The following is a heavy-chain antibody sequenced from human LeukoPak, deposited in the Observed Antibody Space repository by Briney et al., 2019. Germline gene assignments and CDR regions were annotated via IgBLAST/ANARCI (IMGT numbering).Heavy chain of an antibody. CDR1: GFTFSSYA. CDR3: ARDIVGATYDY. CDR2: ISAYNGNT. V-gene: IGHV1-18*01. J-gene: IGHJ4*02. D-gene: IGHD1-26*01. Sequence: GGSLRLSCAASGFTFSSYAISWVRQAPGQGLEWMGWISAYNGNTNYAQKLQGRVTMTTDTSTSTAYMELRSLRSDDTAVYYCARDIVGATYDYWGQGTLVTVSS.